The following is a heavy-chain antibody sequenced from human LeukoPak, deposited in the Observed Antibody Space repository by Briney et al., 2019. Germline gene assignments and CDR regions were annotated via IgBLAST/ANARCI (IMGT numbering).Heavy chain of an antibody. J-gene: IGHJ5*02. Sequence: GGSLRLSCAASGFTFNSYWMSWVRQAPGQGLEWVANVQQDGSEKYYVDSVKGRFTISRDNAKNSVYLQMNSLRAEDTAVYYCARDSSNDFWSGYNWFDPWGQGTLVTVSS. CDR3: ARDSSNDFWSGYNWFDP. CDR2: VQQDGSEK. D-gene: IGHD3-3*01. CDR1: GFTFNSYW. V-gene: IGHV3-7*01.